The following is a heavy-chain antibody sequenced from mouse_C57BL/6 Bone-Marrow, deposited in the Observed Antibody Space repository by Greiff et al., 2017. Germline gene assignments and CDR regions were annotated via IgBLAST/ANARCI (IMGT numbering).Heavy chain of an antibody. Sequence: DVKLVESGGGLVQPKGSLKLSCAASGFTFNTYAMHWVRQAPGKGLEWVARIRSKSSNYATYYADSVKDRFTISSEDSQTKLYLQINNLKTEDTARYYCVGVGGWLLLAYWGQGTLVTVSA. J-gene: IGHJ3*01. CDR1: GFTFNTYA. V-gene: IGHV10-3*01. D-gene: IGHD2-3*01. CDR3: VGVGGWLLLAY. CDR2: IRSKSSNYAT.